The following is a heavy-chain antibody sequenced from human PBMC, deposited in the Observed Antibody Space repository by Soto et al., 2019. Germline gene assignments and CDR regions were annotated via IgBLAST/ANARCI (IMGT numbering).Heavy chain of an antibody. CDR2: IYYSGST. CDR3: AREPGNSYDYYGMDV. Sequence: QVQLQESGPGLVKPSQTLSLTCTVSGGSISSGDYYWSWIRQHPGKGLEWIGYIYYSGSTYYNPSLKSRVTISVDTSKNQFALKLSSVTAADTAVYYCAREPGNSYDYYGMDVWGQGTTVTVSS. J-gene: IGHJ6*02. V-gene: IGHV4-30-4*01. CDR1: GGSISSGDYY.